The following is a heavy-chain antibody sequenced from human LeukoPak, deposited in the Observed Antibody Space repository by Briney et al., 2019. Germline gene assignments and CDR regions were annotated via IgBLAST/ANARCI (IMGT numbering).Heavy chain of an antibody. CDR2: ISYDGSNK. CDR3: AKGLDCSSTSCLNSY. V-gene: IGHV3-30*18. J-gene: IGHJ4*02. Sequence: PGGSLRLSCAASGFTFSSYGMHWVRQAPGKGLDWVAVISYDGSNKYYADSVKGRFTISRDNSKNTLYLQMNSLRAEDTAVYYCAKGLDCSSTSCLNSYWGQGTLVTVSS. D-gene: IGHD2-2*01. CDR1: GFTFSSYG.